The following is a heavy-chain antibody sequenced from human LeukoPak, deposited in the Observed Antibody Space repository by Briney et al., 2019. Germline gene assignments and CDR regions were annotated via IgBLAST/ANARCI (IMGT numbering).Heavy chain of an antibody. J-gene: IGHJ4*02. CDR3: ARAGRYYDSSGFLFGY. V-gene: IGHV3-48*02. Sequence: GGSLRLSCAVSGFSFSSYSMNWVRQASGKGLEWVSYISSSSSTIYYADSVKGRFTISRDNAKNSLYLQMNSLRDEDTAVYYCARAGRYYDSSGFLFGYWGQGTLVTVSS. D-gene: IGHD3-22*01. CDR1: GFSFSSYS. CDR2: ISSSSSTI.